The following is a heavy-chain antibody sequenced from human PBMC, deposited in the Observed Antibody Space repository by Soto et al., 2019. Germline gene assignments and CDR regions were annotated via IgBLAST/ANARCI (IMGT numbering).Heavy chain of an antibody. J-gene: IGHJ6*02. CDR1: GDSVSGNNVA. CDR2: TYYKSRWFH. D-gene: IGHD3-22*01. CDR3: ARDKRAVIVTPPRQHFYYGMDV. Sequence: SQTLSLTCAISGDSVSGNNVAWNWIRQSPSRGLEWLGRTYYKSRWFHDYAESVKGRITINPDTSKNQFSLQLTSVTPEDSAMYFCARDKRAVIVTPPRQHFYYGMDVWGLGTRVTVSS. V-gene: IGHV6-1*01.